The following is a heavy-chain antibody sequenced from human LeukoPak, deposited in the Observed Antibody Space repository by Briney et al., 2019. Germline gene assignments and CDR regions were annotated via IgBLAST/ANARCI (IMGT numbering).Heavy chain of an antibody. CDR2: INTDGSNT. CDR1: GFTFSNYW. J-gene: IGHJ4*02. V-gene: IGHV3-74*01. D-gene: IGHD6-19*01. Sequence: GGSLSLSCAASGFTFSNYWMHWVRQAPGKGLVWVSRINTDGSNTIYADSVKGRFTISRDNAKNTLYLQMNSLRAEATAVYYCARDESVAGPTTFDYWGQGTLVTVSS. CDR3: ARDESVAGPTTFDY.